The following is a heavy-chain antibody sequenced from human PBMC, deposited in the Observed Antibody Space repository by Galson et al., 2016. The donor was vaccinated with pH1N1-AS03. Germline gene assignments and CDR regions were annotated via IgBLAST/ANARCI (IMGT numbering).Heavy chain of an antibody. J-gene: IGHJ3*02. CDR2: INSDGSGT. CDR3: SRDPRTAFDI. CDR1: GFTFSRYW. V-gene: IGHV3-74*03. Sequence: SLRLSCAASGFTFSRYWMHWVRQAPGKGLVWVSGINSDGSGTMYADSVKGRFTISGDNAKNTLYLQMNSLRAEDTAIYYCSRDPRTAFDIWGQGTTVTVSS.